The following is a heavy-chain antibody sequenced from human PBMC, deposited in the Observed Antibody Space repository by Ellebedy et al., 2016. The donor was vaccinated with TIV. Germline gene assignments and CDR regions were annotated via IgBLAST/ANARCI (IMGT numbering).Heavy chain of an antibody. D-gene: IGHD2-21*01. CDR2: IKPDGSEK. Sequence: GESLKISCAVSGFTFTTYWMSWVSQAPGKGLVCVANIKPDGSEKYYVDSLKGRFTISRDNAKNSLYLQMNSLRAADTAVYFCARDLFVNSGVYWGQGALVTVSS. CDR1: GFTFTTYW. V-gene: IGHV3-7*03. J-gene: IGHJ4*02. CDR3: ARDLFVNSGVY.